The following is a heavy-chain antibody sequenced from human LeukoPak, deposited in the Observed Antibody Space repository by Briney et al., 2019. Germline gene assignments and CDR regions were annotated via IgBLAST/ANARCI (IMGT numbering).Heavy chain of an antibody. CDR1: GGSFSSYY. J-gene: IGHJ3*02. Sequence: SETLSLTCAVSGGSFSSYYWSWLRQPAGKGLEWIGRIHTSGSTEYNPSLKSRVTMSVDTSKNQFSLKLTSVTAADTAVYFCARDDKSGYSDDAFDIWGQGTLVTVSS. CDR2: IHTSGST. CDR3: ARDDKSGYSDDAFDI. D-gene: IGHD5-18*01. V-gene: IGHV4-4*07.